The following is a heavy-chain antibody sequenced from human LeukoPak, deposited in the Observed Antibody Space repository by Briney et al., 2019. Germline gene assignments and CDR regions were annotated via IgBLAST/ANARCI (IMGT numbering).Heavy chain of an antibody. Sequence: GGSLRLSCAASGFTFSSYSMTWVRQAPGKGLEWVSSFTSSSRSIYYADSVKGRFTISRDNSNNTLYLQMSSLRAGDTAVYYCARHTGSTWSTGYWGQGTLVTVSS. CDR3: ARHTGSTWSTGY. J-gene: IGHJ4*02. D-gene: IGHD6-13*01. CDR2: FTSSSRSI. CDR1: GFTFSSYS. V-gene: IGHV3-21*04.